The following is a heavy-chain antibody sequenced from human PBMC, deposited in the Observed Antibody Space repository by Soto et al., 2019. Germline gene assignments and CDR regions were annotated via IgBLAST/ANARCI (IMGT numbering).Heavy chain of an antibody. V-gene: IGHV2-5*02. Sequence: QITLKESGPTLVKPTQTLTLTCTFSGFSLRISGVGVGWIRQPPGKALEWLALIYWDDDKRYSPSLKSRLTITKDTSKSQVVLTMTNMDPVDTATYYCAHWVRGVRTQNTYYFDYWGQGTLVTVSS. J-gene: IGHJ4*02. CDR3: AHWVRGVRTQNTYYFDY. CDR2: IYWDDDK. D-gene: IGHD3-10*01. CDR1: GFSLRISGVG.